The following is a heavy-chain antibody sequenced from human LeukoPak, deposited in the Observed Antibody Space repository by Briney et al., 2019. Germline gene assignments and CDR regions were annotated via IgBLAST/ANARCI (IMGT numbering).Heavy chain of an antibody. CDR1: GYTFTSYY. J-gene: IGHJ4*02. D-gene: IGHD6-19*01. CDR3: ARDSAVAGPGY. CDR2: INPSGGST. V-gene: IGHV1-46*01. Sequence: ASVKVSCKASGYTFTSYYMHWVRQAPGQGLEWMGIINPSGGSTNYAQKFQGRVTMTRDTSTSTVYMELSSLRSEDTAVYYCARDSAVAGPGYWGQGTLVTVSS.